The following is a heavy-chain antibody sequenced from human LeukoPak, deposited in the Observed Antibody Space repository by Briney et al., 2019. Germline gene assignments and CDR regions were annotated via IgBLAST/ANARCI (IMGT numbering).Heavy chain of an antibody. CDR2: ISYDGSNK. J-gene: IGHJ4*02. CDR3: AKVGGLGYSPGY. CDR1: GFTFSSYG. Sequence: PGRSLRLSCADSGFTFSSYGMHWVRQAPGKGLEWVAVISYDGSNKYYADSVKGRFTISRDNSKNTLYLQMNSLRAEDTAVYYCAKVGGLGYSPGYWGQGTLVTVSS. V-gene: IGHV3-30*18. D-gene: IGHD2-15*01.